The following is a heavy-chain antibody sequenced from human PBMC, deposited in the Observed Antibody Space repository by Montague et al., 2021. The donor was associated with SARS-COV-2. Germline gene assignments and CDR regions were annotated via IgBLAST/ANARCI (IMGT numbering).Heavy chain of an antibody. V-gene: IGHV4-39*01. CDR1: GASISSSNHH. D-gene: IGHD3-3*01. CDR2: IHYSAST. Sequence: SETLSLTCTVSGASISSSNHHSRRTPQPPGNGPERIPTIHYSASTHPNPPLKTPLTISSHTSNNPFSLTPSSVTAADTAVCYCARADFGVVIIPYYYYYMDVWGKGTTVTVS. CDR3: ARADFGVVIIPYYYYYMDV. J-gene: IGHJ6*03.